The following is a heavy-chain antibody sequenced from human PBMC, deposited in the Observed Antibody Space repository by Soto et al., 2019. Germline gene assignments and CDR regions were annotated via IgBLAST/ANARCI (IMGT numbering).Heavy chain of an antibody. CDR1: GFTFSSYA. CDR2: ISYDGSNK. D-gene: IGHD1-26*01. J-gene: IGHJ6*02. Sequence: QVQLVESGGGVVQPGRSLRLSCAASGFTFSSYAMHWVRQAPGMGLEWVAVISYDGSNKYYADSVKGRFTISRDNSKNTLYLQMNSLRAEDTAVYYCASGREYYYYYGMDVWGQGTTVTVSS. CDR3: ASGREYYYYYGMDV. V-gene: IGHV3-30-3*01.